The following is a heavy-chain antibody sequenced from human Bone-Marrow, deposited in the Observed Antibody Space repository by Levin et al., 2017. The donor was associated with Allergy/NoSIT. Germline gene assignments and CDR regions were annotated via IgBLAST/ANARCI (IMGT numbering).Heavy chain of an antibody. CDR1: GGTFSSYA. V-gene: IGHV1-69*13. CDR3: ASSGYYDILTGYYYFDY. D-gene: IGHD3-9*01. J-gene: IGHJ4*02. CDR2: IIPIFGTA. Sequence: SVKVSCKASGGTFSSYAISWVRQAPGQGLEWMGGIIPIFGTANYAQKFQGRVTITADESTSTAYMELSSLRSEDTAVYYCASSGYYDILTGYYYFDYWGQGTLVTVSS.